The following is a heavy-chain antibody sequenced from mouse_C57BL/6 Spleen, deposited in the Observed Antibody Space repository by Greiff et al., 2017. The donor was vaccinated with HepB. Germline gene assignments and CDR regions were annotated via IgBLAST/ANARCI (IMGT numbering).Heavy chain of an antibody. CDR1: GYAFSSSW. J-gene: IGHJ3*01. V-gene: IGHV1-82*01. D-gene: IGHD1-1*01. CDR3: AREERVTVPWFAY. Sequence: QVQLQQSGPELVKPGASVKISCKASGYAFSSSWMNWVKQRPGKGLEWIGRIYPGDGDTNYNGKFKGKATLTADKSSSTAYMQLSSLTSEDSAVYFCAREERVTVPWFAYWGQGTLVTVSA. CDR2: IYPGDGDT.